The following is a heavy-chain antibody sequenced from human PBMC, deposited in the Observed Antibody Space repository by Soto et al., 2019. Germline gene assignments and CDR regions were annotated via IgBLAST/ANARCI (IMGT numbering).Heavy chain of an antibody. CDR2: IYYSRST. V-gene: IGHV4-59*01. CDR3: ARGQKLNYDFWSGYDPYYYYGMEV. Sequence: SETLSLTCTVSGGSISSYYWSCIRQPPGKGLEWIGYIYYSRSTNYNPSLKSRVTISVDTSKNQFSLKLSSVTAADTAVYYCARGQKLNYDFWSGYDPYYYYGMEVWGQGTTVTVSS. D-gene: IGHD3-3*01. J-gene: IGHJ6*02. CDR1: GGSISSYY.